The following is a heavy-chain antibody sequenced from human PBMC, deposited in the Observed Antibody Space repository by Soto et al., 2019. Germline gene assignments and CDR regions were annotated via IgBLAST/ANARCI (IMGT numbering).Heavy chain of an antibody. CDR2: IYSGGGGST. J-gene: IGHJ3*02. CDR1: GFTVSSSY. CDR3: ARDEGRNAFDI. Sequence: EVQLVESGGGLIQPGGSLRLSCAASGFTVSSSYRSWVRQAPGKGLEWVSVIYSGGGGSTYYADSVKGRFTISRDNCKNTLYLQMNSLRDEDTAVYYCARDEGRNAFDIWGQGTMVTVSS. V-gene: IGHV3-53*01.